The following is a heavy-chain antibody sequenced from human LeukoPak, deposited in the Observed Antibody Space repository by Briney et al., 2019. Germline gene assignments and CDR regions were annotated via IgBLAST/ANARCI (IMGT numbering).Heavy chain of an antibody. CDR1: GFTFSSYS. CDR2: ITDSGGGT. Sequence: GGSLRLSCAASGFTFSSYSMSWVRQAPGKGLEWVSAITDSGGGTYYADSVKGRFTISRDSSKNTLYLQMNSLRVEDTAVYYCARGSPVLTYWGQGTLVTVSS. J-gene: IGHJ4*02. CDR3: ARGSPVLTY. D-gene: IGHD1-20*01. V-gene: IGHV3-23*01.